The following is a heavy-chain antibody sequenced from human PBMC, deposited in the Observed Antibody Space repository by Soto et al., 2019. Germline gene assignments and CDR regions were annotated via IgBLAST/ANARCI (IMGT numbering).Heavy chain of an antibody. CDR1: GGSISSYY. J-gene: IGHJ6*02. CDR2: IYYSGST. Sequence: SETLSLTCTVSGGSISSYYWSWIRQPPGKGLEWIGYIYYSGSTNYNPSLKSRVTISVDTSKNQFSLKLSSVTAADTAVYYCARAGKTETTWGYYHYYGMDVWGQGTTVTVSS. D-gene: IGHD1-7*01. V-gene: IGHV4-59*01. CDR3: ARAGKTETTWGYYHYYGMDV.